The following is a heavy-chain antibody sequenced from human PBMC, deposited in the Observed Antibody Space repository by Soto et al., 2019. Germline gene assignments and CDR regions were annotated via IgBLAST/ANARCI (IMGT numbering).Heavy chain of an antibody. CDR3: ARDRDSAVAGTNYWFDH. D-gene: IGHD6-19*01. J-gene: IGHJ5*02. CDR2: IYTSGST. V-gene: IGHV4-4*07. CDR1: GGSISSYY. Sequence: PXETLSLRFTVAGGSISSYYWSWIRQPAGKGLEWIGRIYTSGSTNYNPSLKSRVTMSVDTSKNQFSLKLSSVTTADTAVYYCARDRDSAVAGTNYWFDHWGQGTLVTVSS.